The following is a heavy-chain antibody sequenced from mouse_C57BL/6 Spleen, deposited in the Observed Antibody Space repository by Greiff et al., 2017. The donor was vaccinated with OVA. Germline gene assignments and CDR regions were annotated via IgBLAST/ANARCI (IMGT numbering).Heavy chain of an antibody. CDR3: ARVYERGYFDY. D-gene: IGHD2-3*01. V-gene: IGHV1-82*01. CDR1: GYAFSSSW. Sequence: VQLQQSGPELVKPGASVKISCKASGYAFSSSWMNWVKQRPGKGLEWIGRIYPGDGDTNYNGKFKGKATLTADKSSSTAYMQLSSLTSEDSAVYFCARVYERGYFDYWGQGTTLTVSS. J-gene: IGHJ2*01. CDR2: IYPGDGDT.